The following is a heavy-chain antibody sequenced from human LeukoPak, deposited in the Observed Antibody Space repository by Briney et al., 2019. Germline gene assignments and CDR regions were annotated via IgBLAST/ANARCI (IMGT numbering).Heavy chain of an antibody. CDR1: GGSISNYY. CDR2: IYTSGST. Sequence: SETLSLTCTVSGGSISNYYWSWIRQPAGKGLEWIGHIYTSGSTNYNPSLKSRVTISVDTSKNQFSLKLSSVTAADTAVYYCARGRILRLIDYWGQGTLVTVSS. D-gene: IGHD2-15*01. CDR3: ARGRILRLIDY. J-gene: IGHJ4*02. V-gene: IGHV4-4*07.